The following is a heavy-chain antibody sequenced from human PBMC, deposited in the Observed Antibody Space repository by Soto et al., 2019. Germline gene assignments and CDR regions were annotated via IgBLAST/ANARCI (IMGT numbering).Heavy chain of an antibody. J-gene: IGHJ4*02. CDR1: GGSISSAGYY. CDR3: ARFGSGSYSPTTFDY. CDR2: IYYSGST. Sequence: QLQLQESGPGLVKPSQTLSLTCTVSGGSISSAGYYWSWIRQHPGKGLEWIGYIYYSGSTYYNPSLKSRVTISVDTSKNQFSLKLSSVTAADTAVYYCARFGSGSYSPTTFDYWGQGTLVTVSS. V-gene: IGHV4-31*03. D-gene: IGHD3-10*01.